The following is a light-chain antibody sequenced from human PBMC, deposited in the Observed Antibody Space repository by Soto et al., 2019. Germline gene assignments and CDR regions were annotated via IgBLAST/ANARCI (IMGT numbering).Light chain of an antibody. CDR1: QGFYNY. CDR3: QKYYSAPVV. CDR2: AAS. J-gene: IGKJ1*01. V-gene: IGKV1-27*01. Sequence: DIQMTQSPSSLSASVGDRVTITCRASQGFYNYLAWYQQKPGKVPKLLIYAASTLQSGVPSRFSGSGSGTDFTLTIDSLQPEDVATYYGQKYYSAPVVFGQGTKVEIK.